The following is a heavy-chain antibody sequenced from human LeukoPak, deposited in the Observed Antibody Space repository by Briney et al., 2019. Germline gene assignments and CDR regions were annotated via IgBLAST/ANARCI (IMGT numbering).Heavy chain of an antibody. CDR1: GGSISSYY. V-gene: IGHV4-59*12. Sequence: PSETLSLTCTVSGGSISSYYWSWIRQPPGKGLEWIGDIYYSGSTNYNPSLKSRVTISVDTSKNQFSLKLSSVPAAATAVYYCARGGITGTTGEHRFDPWGQGTLVTVSS. CDR3: ARGGITGTTGEHRFDP. J-gene: IGHJ5*02. D-gene: IGHD1-7*01. CDR2: IYYSGST.